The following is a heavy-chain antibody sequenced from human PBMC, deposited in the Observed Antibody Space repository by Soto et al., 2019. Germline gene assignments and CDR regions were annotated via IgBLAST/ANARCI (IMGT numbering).Heavy chain of an antibody. D-gene: IGHD5-18*01. V-gene: IGHV4-59*12. CDR3: ARGGDSYGYGEYYYYGMDV. CDR2: IYYSGST. J-gene: IGHJ6*02. CDR1: GGSISSYY. Sequence: SETLSLTCTVSGGSISSYYWSWIRQPPGKGLEWIGYIYYSGSTYYNPSLKSRVTISVDTSKNQFSLKLTSVTAADTAVYYCARGGDSYGYGEYYYYGMDVWGQGTTVTVS.